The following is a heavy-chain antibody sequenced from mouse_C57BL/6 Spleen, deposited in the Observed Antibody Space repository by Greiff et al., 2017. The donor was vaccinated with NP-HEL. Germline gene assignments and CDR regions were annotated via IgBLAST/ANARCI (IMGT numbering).Heavy chain of an antibody. CDR1: GYTFTEYT. V-gene: IGHV1-62-2*01. D-gene: IGHD1-1*01. J-gene: IGHJ2*01. Sequence: VQLQQSGAELVKPGASVKLSCKASGYTFTEYTIHWVKQRSGQGLEWIGWFYPGSGSIKYNEKFKDKATLTADKSSSTVYMELSRLTSEDSAVYFCARNEEAPITTVVARGYFDYWGQGTTLTVSS. CDR3: ARNEEAPITTVVARGYFDY. CDR2: FYPGSGSI.